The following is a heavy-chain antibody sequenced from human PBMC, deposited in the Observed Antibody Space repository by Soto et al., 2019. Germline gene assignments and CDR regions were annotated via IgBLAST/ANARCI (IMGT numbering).Heavy chain of an antibody. CDR3: ARVKEFGEFRNYYYYYGMDV. CDR1: GGSISSYY. Sequence: SETLSLTCTVSGGSISSYYWSWIRQPPGKGLEWIGYIYYSGSTNYNPSLKSRVTISVDTSKNQFSLKLSSVTAADTAVYYCARVKEFGEFRNYYYYYGMDVWGQGTTVTVSS. V-gene: IGHV4-59*01. CDR2: IYYSGST. J-gene: IGHJ6*02. D-gene: IGHD3-10*01.